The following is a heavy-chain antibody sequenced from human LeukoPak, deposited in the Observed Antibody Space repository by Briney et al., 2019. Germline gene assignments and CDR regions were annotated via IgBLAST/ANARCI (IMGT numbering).Heavy chain of an antibody. J-gene: IGHJ4*02. D-gene: IGHD3-10*01. CDR2: ISYDGSNK. V-gene: IGHV3-30*18. CDR1: GFTFSSYG. Sequence: PGRSLRLSCAASGFTFSSYGMHWVRQAPGKGLEWVAVISYDGSNKYYADSVKGRFTISRDNSKNTLYLQMNSLRAEDTAVYYCAKDRGSGQWGQGTLVTVSS. CDR3: AKDRGSGQ.